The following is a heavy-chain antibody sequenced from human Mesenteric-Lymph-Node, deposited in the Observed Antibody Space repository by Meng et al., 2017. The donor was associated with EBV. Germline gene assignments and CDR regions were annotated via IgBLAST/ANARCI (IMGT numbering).Heavy chain of an antibody. CDR1: GYTFTSNH. CDR3: ARDNSGDDTWWFDP. CDR2: INPSGGGT. D-gene: IGHD5-12*01. Sequence: QVKLGESGVGVREPGASVKVSCKASGYTFTSNHMHWVRQAPGQGLEWMGLINPSGGGTIYAQKFQGRVTMTRDTSANTDYMELTSLRSEDTAIYYCARDNSGDDTWWFDPWGQGTLVTVSS. J-gene: IGHJ5*02. V-gene: IGHV1-46*01.